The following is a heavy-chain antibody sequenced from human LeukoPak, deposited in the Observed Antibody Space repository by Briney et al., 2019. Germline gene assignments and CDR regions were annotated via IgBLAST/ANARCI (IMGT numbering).Heavy chain of an antibody. CDR3: AKGSSGWYDFDY. D-gene: IGHD6-19*01. J-gene: IGHJ4*02. CDR2: IRSKSNSYAT. V-gene: IGHV3-73*01. CDR1: GFSFSGSA. Sequence: GGSLRLSCAASGFSFSGSAMHWVRQASGKGLEWVGRIRSKSNSYATTYAASVKGRFTISRDDSNNAAYLQMNSLKTEDTAVYYCAKGSSGWYDFDYWGQGTLVTVSS.